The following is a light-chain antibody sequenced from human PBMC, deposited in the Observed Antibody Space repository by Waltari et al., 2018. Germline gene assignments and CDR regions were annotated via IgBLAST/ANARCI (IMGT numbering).Light chain of an antibody. Sequence: SYELTQPPSVSVSPGQTAKIPCSGDALPKQYTYWYQKKPGQAPLLVIYKDTERPSGIPERFSGSSSGTTVTLTISGVQAEDEADYYCLSAYSGGSQGVFGGGTKLTVL. CDR1: ALPKQY. CDR2: KDT. CDR3: LSAYSGGSQGV. V-gene: IGLV3-25*03. J-gene: IGLJ2*01.